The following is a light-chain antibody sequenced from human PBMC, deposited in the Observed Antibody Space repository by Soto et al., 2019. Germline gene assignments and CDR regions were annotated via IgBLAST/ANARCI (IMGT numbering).Light chain of an antibody. CDR3: QQRSNWPIT. J-gene: IGKJ5*01. CDR1: ESIRTY. CDR2: DAS. V-gene: IGKV3-11*01. Sequence: EIVLTPSPATLSLSPGERATLSCRASESIRTYLAWYQQKPGQAPRLLIYDASTRATGIPARFSGSGSGTDFTLTIGSLEPEDFAIYYCQQRSNWPITFGQGTRLEI.